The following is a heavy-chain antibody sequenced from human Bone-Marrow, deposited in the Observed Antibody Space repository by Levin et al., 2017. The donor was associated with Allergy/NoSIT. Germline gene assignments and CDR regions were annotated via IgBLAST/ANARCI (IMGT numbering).Heavy chain of an antibody. CDR3: VRGSARDGYNPGDAFDI. J-gene: IGHJ3*02. D-gene: IGHD5-24*01. Sequence: GESLKISCAASGFTFSTYDMHWVRQGTGKGLEWVSTIDTGGDTYYLDSVKGRFTISRENAKNSFFLQMNNLRAGDTAVYFCVRGSARDGYNPGDAFDIWGQGTKVTVSS. CDR2: IDTGGDT. CDR1: GFTFSTYD. V-gene: IGHV3-13*01.